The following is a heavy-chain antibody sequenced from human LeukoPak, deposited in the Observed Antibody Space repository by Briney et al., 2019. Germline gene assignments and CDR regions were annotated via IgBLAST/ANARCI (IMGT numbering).Heavy chain of an antibody. D-gene: IGHD1-26*01. Sequence: SETLSLTCTVSGGSISSSSYYWGWIRQPPGKGLEWIGSIYYSGSTYYNPSLKSRVTISVDTSKNQFSLKLSSVTAADTAVYYCAREGWELPGGYWGQGTLVTVSS. CDR1: GGSISSSSYY. CDR2: IYYSGST. V-gene: IGHV4-39*07. CDR3: AREGWELPGGY. J-gene: IGHJ4*02.